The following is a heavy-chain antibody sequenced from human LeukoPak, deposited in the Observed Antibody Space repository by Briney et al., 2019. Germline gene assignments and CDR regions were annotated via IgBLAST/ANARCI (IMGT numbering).Heavy chain of an antibody. CDR1: GFTLSNHW. CDR2: IKQDGTEK. CDR3: ARVGTDTNAFDI. D-gene: IGHD6-13*01. J-gene: IGHJ3*02. Sequence: GGSLRLSCAASGFTLSNHWMIWVRQAPGKGLECVANIKQDGTEKYYLDSVKGRFTISRDNAKNSLYLQMNSLRAEDTAVYYCARVGTDTNAFDIWGQGTMVTVSS. V-gene: IGHV3-7*01.